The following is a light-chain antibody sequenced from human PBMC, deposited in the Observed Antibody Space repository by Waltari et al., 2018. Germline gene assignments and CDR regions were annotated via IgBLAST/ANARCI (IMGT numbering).Light chain of an antibody. Sequence: EIVLTQSPGTLSLSPGERATLSCRASQSVSSSYLAWYQQKPGQAPKLLIYGASSRATGIPDRFSGSGSGTACTLTISRLEPEDFAVYYCQQYGSSRWTFGQGTKVEI. CDR3: QQYGSSRWT. CDR1: QSVSSSY. V-gene: IGKV3-20*01. J-gene: IGKJ1*01. CDR2: GAS.